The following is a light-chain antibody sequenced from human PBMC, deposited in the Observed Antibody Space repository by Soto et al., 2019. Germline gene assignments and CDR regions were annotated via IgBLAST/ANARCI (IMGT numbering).Light chain of an antibody. Sequence: QSVLTQPPSGSGSPGPAGTISFTGNNSNIGARYDVHWYQHLPTTAPLLIIFDNTVRPSGVPDRVSGSRSGPSASLDITGLQAEDEADYYCQSYDAFFKVVFGGGPKLTVL. CDR1: NSNIGARYD. V-gene: IGLV1-40*01. CDR3: QSYDAFFKVV. CDR2: DNT. J-gene: IGLJ2*01.